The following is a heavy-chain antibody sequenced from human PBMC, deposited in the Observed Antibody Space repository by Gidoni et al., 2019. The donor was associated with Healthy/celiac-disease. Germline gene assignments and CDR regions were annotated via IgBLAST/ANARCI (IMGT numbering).Heavy chain of an antibody. Sequence: QVQLQESGPGLVKPSQTLSLTCTVPGGSISSGGYYWSWLRQHPGKGLGWIGYIYYSGSTYYNPSLKSRVTISVDTSKNQFSLKLSSVTAADTAVYYCARSSRGMIAAAGMDDVAVGRYGMDVWGQGTTVTVSS. V-gene: IGHV4-31*03. J-gene: IGHJ6*02. CDR2: IYYSGST. CDR3: ARSSRGMIAAAGMDDVAVGRYGMDV. D-gene: IGHD6-13*01. CDR1: GGSISSGGYY.